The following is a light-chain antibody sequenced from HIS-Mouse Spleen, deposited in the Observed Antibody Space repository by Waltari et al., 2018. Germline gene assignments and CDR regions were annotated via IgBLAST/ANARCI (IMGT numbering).Light chain of an antibody. V-gene: IGLV2-14*03. CDR3: SSYTSSSTLVV. CDR2: DVS. J-gene: IGLJ2*01. CDR1: SSDVGCYNY. Sequence: QSALTQPASVSGSPGQSITISCTGTSSDVGCYNYVSWYQQHPGKAPKLMIYDVSNRPSGVSNRFSGSKSGNTASLTISGLQAEDEADYYCSSYTSSSTLVVFGGWTKLTVL.